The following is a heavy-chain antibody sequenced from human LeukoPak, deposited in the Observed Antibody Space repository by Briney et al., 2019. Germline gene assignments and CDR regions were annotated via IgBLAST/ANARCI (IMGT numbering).Heavy chain of an antibody. CDR2: INHSGST. D-gene: IGHD6-13*01. V-gene: IGHV4-34*01. Sequence: SETLSLTCAVYGRFVSGYYWSWIRQPPGEGLEWLGEINHSGSTNYNPSLKSRDTISVETPKKQFSLKLGSVTTADTAGFYFPRGRQYRSRWDDYWGQGTLVTVSS. CDR1: GRFVSGYY. J-gene: IGHJ4*02. CDR3: PRGRQYRSRWDDY.